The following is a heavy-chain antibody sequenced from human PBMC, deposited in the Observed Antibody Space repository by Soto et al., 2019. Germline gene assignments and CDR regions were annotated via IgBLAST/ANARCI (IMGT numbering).Heavy chain of an antibody. CDR3: AKEPPGDGYCSGGSCYS. D-gene: IGHD2-15*01. CDR1: GFTFSSYA. V-gene: IGHV3-23*01. J-gene: IGHJ4*02. CDR2: ISGSGGST. Sequence: EVQLLESGGGLVQPGGSLRLSCAASGFTFSSYAMSWVRQAPGKGLEWVSAISGSGGSTYYADSVKGRFTISRDNSKNTLYLQMHSLRAEDTAVYYCAKEPPGDGYCSGGSCYSWGQGTLVTVSS.